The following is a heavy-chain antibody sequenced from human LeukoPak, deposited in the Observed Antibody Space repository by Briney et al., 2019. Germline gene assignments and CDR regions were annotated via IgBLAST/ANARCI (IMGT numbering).Heavy chain of an antibody. V-gene: IGHV3-23*01. D-gene: IGHD2-15*01. CDR3: AKIIDGAATGC. Sequence: GGSLRLSCAASGFTFSNYDMSWVRQAPGSGLEWVSGITGSGGSTYYADSVKGRSTVSRDNSKTTLYLQMNSLRAEDTAVYYCAKIIDGAATGCWGQGTLVTVSS. CDR1: GFTFSNYD. J-gene: IGHJ4*02. CDR2: ITGSGGST.